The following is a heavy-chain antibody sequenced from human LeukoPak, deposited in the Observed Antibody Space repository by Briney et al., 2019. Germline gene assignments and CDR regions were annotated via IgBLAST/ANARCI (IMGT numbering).Heavy chain of an antibody. CDR3: AALDSGNYYGDY. CDR2: ISWNSGSI. D-gene: IGHD1-26*01. V-gene: IGHV3-9*01. J-gene: IGHJ4*02. CDR1: GFTFDDYA. Sequence: GGSLRLSCAASGFTFDDYAMHWVRQAPGQGLEWVSGISWNSGSIGYADSVKGRFTISRDNAKNSLYLQMNSLRPEDTAVYYCAALDSGNYYGDYWGQGTLVTVSS.